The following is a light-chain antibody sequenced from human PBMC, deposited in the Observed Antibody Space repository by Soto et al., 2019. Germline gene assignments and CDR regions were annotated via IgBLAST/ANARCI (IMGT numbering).Light chain of an antibody. CDR1: QNIRSN. Sequence: EIVMTQSPGTLSVSPGERATLSCRASQNIRSNLAWYQQKPGQAPRLLIYETSTGAPGIPARFSGSGSGTEFTLTISSLQSEDFAVYHCQQYNNWPPFTFGPGTKVDIK. J-gene: IGKJ3*01. V-gene: IGKV3-15*01. CDR2: ETS. CDR3: QQYNNWPPFT.